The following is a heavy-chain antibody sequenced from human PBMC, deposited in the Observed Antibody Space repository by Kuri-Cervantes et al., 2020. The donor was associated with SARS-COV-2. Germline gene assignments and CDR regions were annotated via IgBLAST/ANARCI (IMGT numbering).Heavy chain of an antibody. J-gene: IGHJ4*02. CDR1: GGTFSSYA. CDR3: ARDDGDIVVVPAAIPADY. V-gene: IGHV1-69*13. D-gene: IGHD2-2*02. CDR2: IIPIFGTA. Sequence: SVKVSCKASGGTFSSYAISWVRQAPGQGLEWMGGIIPIFGTANYAQKFQGRVTITADESTSTAYMELRSLRSDDTAVYYCARDDGDIVVVPAAIPADYWGQGTLVTVSS.